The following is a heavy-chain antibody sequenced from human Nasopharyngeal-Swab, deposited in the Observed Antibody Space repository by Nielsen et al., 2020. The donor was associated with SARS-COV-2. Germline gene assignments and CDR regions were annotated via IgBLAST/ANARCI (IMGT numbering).Heavy chain of an antibody. CDR2: IKQEGSEK. CDR3: ARDLSMIVVLIGTPSAFDI. CDR1: GFTYSSYW. Sequence: GGSLSLYCAASGFTYSSYWMSWVRQATGKGLEWVANIKQEGSEKYHVDSVKGRFTISRDNAENSLYLQMNSLRAEDTAVYYCARDLSMIVVLIGTPSAFDIWGQGTMVTVSS. D-gene: IGHD3-22*01. V-gene: IGHV3-7*01. J-gene: IGHJ3*02.